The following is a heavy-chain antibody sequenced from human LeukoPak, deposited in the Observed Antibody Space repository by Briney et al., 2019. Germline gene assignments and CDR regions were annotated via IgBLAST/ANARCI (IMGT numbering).Heavy chain of an antibody. J-gene: IGHJ3*02. Sequence: KTSETLSLTCTVSGGSISTYYWSWIRQPPGKGLEWTGYIYYSGSTNYNPSLKSRVTISVDTSKNQFSLKLSSVTAADTAVYYCARSASSSSRSAFDIWGQGTMVTVSS. V-gene: IGHV4-59*01. CDR3: ARSASSSSRSAFDI. D-gene: IGHD6-6*01. CDR2: IYYSGST. CDR1: GGSISTYY.